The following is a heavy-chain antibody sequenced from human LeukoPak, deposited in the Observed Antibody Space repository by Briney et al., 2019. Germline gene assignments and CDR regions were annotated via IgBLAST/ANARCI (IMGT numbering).Heavy chain of an antibody. D-gene: IGHD2-2*01. CDR1: GGSISSSNW. CDR2: IYHSGST. Sequence: SGTLSLTCAVSGGSISSSNWWSWVRQPPGKGLEWIGEIYHSGSTNYNPSLKSRVTILVDKSKNQFSLKLGSVTAADTAVYYCARAEDIVVVPAAMFSYYYYGMDVWGQGTTVTVSS. V-gene: IGHV4-4*02. CDR3: ARAEDIVVVPAAMFSYYYYGMDV. J-gene: IGHJ6*02.